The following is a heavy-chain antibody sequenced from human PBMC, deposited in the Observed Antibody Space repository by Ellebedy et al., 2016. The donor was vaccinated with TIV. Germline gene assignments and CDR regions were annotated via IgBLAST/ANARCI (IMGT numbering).Heavy chain of an antibody. CDR1: GDSIGSSNYY. Sequence: SETLSLTXTVSGDSIGSSNYYWGWLRQPPGRGLEWIGSIYYSGNTCYNPSLKSRVTISVDTSKNQFSLKLSSVTAADTAVHYCARLRYGSGNSNYGMDVWGQGTTVTVSS. D-gene: IGHD3-10*01. J-gene: IGHJ6*02. CDR2: IYYSGNT. CDR3: ARLRYGSGNSNYGMDV. V-gene: IGHV4-39*01.